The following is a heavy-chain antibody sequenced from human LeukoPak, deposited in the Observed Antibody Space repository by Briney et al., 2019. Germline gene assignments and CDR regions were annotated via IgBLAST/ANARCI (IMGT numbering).Heavy chain of an antibody. CDR2: ISYDGSNK. Sequence: PGKSLRLSCAASGFTFSSYGMHWVRQAPGKGLEWVAVISYDGSNKYYADSVKGRFTISRDNSKNTLYLQMNSLRAEDTAVYYCAKGSNVLRFLEWLPKYAFDIWGQGTMVTVSS. J-gene: IGHJ3*02. V-gene: IGHV3-30*18. CDR3: AKGSNVLRFLEWLPKYAFDI. D-gene: IGHD3-3*01. CDR1: GFTFSSYG.